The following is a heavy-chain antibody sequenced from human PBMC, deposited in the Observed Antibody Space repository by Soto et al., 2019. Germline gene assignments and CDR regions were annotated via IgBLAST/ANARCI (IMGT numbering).Heavy chain of an antibody. V-gene: IGHV1-18*04. Sequence: ASVKVSCKASGYTFTRYCISWVRQAPGQGLEWMGWISAYNGNTNYAQKLQGRVTMTTDTSTSTAYMELRSLRSDDTAVYYCARDISSSWSYYYYGMDVWGQGTTVTV. CDR1: GYTFTRYC. J-gene: IGHJ6*02. CDR3: ARDISSSWSYYYYGMDV. D-gene: IGHD6-13*01. CDR2: ISAYNGNT.